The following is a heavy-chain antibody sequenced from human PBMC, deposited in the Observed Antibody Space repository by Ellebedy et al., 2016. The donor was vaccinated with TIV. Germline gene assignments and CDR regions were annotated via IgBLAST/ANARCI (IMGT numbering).Heavy chain of an antibody. CDR2: ISWNSGSV. V-gene: IGHV3-9*01. D-gene: IGHD3-10*01. CDR1: GFTFDDYA. Sequence: GGSLRLXXAASGFTFDDYAMHWVRQAPGKGLEWVSGISWNSGSVGYADSVQGRFTISRDNAKNSLYLQMNSLRAEDTAFYYCAKDAHYGSGSGGFDPWGQGTLVTVSS. J-gene: IGHJ5*02. CDR3: AKDAHYGSGSGGFDP.